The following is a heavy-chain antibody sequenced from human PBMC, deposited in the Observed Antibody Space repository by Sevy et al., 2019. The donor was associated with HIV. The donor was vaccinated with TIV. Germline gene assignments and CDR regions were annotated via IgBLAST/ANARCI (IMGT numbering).Heavy chain of an antibody. CDR3: ARGRDFWSGSRCMDV. D-gene: IGHD3-3*01. CDR2: INHSGST. J-gene: IGHJ6*02. CDR1: DGSFSGYY. V-gene: IGHV4-34*01. Sequence: SETLSLTCAVYDGSFSGYYLSWIRQPPGKGLEWIGEINHSGSTNYNPSLKSRVTISVDTSKNQFSLKLSSVTAADTAVYYCARGRDFWSGSRCMDVWGQGTTVTVSS.